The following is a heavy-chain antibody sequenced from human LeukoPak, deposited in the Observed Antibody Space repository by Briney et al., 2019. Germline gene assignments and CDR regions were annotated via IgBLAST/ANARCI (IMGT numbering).Heavy chain of an antibody. CDR1: GFTFSSYA. D-gene: IGHD6-13*01. V-gene: IGHV3-23*01. Sequence: GGSLRLSCAASGFTFSSYAMSWARQAPGKGLEWVSAISGSGGSTYYADSVKGRFTISRDNSKNTLYLQMNSLRAEDTAVYYCAKDLYSSSWSWGNSRASFDYWGQGTLVTVSS. J-gene: IGHJ4*02. CDR2: ISGSGGST. CDR3: AKDLYSSSWSWGNSRASFDY.